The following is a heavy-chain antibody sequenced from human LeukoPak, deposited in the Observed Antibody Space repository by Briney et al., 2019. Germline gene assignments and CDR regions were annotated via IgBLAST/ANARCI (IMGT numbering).Heavy chain of an antibody. CDR3: ARGRTLFDP. CDR1: GGSISSGGYY. Sequence: RSETLSLTCTVSGGSISSGGYYWSWIRQHPGKGLEWIGSIYYSGSTYYNPSLKSRVTISVDTSKNQFSLKLSSVTAADTAVYYCARGRTLFDPWGQGTLVTVPS. J-gene: IGHJ5*02. CDR2: IYYSGST. D-gene: IGHD1-1*01. V-gene: IGHV4-31*03.